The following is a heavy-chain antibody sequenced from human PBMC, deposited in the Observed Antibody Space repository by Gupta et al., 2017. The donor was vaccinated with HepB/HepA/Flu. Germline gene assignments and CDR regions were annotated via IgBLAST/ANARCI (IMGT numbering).Heavy chain of an antibody. J-gene: IGHJ6*02. CDR3: TKVWNCNHKNDGMNV. CDR2: TSNDGRMK. Sequence: QEHVVESGGGEVAIGRSQRPYCSAYGFSFRIYGMPWVRQAPGKGLDWVAGTSNDGRMKMYADSVMCRFTISRDNSKSTLYLKINSLRSEDTAGYYCTKVWNCNHKNDGMNVWGQGTTVTVPS. CDR1: GFSFRIYG. V-gene: IGHV3-30*18. D-gene: IGHD2/OR15-2a*01.